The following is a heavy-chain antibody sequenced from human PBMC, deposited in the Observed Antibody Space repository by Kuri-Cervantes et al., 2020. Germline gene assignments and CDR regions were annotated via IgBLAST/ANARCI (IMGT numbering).Heavy chain of an antibody. J-gene: IGHJ6*02. V-gene: IGHV3-23*01. CDR2: ISGSGGST. CDR3: ARDSYYYDSSGYYPPAGYYGMDV. D-gene: IGHD3-22*01. Sequence: GESLKISCAASGFTFSSYAMSWVRQAPGKGLEWVSAISGSGGSTYYADSVKGRFTISRDNSKNSLYLQMNSLRDEDTAVYYCARDSYYYDSSGYYPPAGYYGMDVWGQGTTVTVSS. CDR1: GFTFSSYA.